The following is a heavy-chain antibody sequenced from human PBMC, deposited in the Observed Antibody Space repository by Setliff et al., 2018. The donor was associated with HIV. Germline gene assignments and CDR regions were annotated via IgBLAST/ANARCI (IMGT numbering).Heavy chain of an antibody. Sequence: SSETLSLTCTVSGGSISSSSYYWGWIRQPPGKGLEWIGSIYYSGSTYYNPSLKSRVTISVDTSKNQFSLKLSSVTAADTAVYYYARVLYRGSGSYYFDYWGQGTLVTVS. V-gene: IGHV4-39*07. CDR3: ARVLYRGSGSYYFDY. CDR1: GGSISSSSYY. CDR2: IYYSGST. J-gene: IGHJ4*02. D-gene: IGHD3-10*01.